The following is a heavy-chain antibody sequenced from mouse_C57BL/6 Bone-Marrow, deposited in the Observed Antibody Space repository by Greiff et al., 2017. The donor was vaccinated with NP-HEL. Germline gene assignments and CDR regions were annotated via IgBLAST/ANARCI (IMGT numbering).Heavy chain of an antibody. CDR2: ISYDGSN. J-gene: IGHJ2*01. V-gene: IGHV3-6*01. CDR3: ARANRGDFDY. CDR1: GYSITSGYY. D-gene: IGHD4-1*01. Sequence: ESGPGLVKPSQSLSLTCSVTGYSITSGYYWNWIRQFPGNKLEWMGYISYDGSNNYNPSLKNRISITRDTSKNQFFLKLNSVTTEDTATYYCARANRGDFDYWGQGTTLTVSS.